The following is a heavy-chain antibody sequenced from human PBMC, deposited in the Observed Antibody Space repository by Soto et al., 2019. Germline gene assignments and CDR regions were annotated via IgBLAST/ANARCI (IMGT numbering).Heavy chain of an antibody. CDR1: GGSIGSGGYS. CDR2: IYHSGST. Sequence: PSDTLSLTCAVSGGSIGSGGYSWSWIRQPPGKGLEWIGYIYHSGSTYYNPSLKSRVTISVDRSKNQFSLELSSVTAADTAVYYCARLEGGGAFDIWGQGTMVTVSS. CDR3: ARLEGGGAFDI. D-gene: IGHD2-15*01. J-gene: IGHJ3*02. V-gene: IGHV4-30-2*01.